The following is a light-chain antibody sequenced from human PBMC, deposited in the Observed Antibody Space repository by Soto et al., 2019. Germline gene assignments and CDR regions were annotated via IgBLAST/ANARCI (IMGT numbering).Light chain of an antibody. CDR2: AAS. Sequence: DIQMTQSPSSVSASVGDRVTITCRANQAISRWLAWYQQKPGKAPKLLISAASSLQSGVPSRFSGSGSETDFTLTISSLQPEDFATYYCQQGNSFPWTFGQGTKVEIK. V-gene: IGKV1-12*01. CDR1: QAISRW. J-gene: IGKJ1*01. CDR3: QQGNSFPWT.